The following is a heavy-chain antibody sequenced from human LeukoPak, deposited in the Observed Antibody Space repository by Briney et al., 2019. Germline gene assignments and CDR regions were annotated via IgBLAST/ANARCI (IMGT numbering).Heavy chain of an antibody. CDR2: IYYSGST. Sequence: PSETLSLTCTVSGGSISSSSYYWGWIRQPPGKGLEWIGSIYYSGSTYYNPSLKSRVTISVDTSKTQFSLKLSSVTAADTAVYYCARERHPGGYYDSSGYLDYWGQGTLVTVSS. CDR3: ARERHPGGYYDSSGYLDY. J-gene: IGHJ4*02. D-gene: IGHD3-22*01. CDR1: GGSISSSSYY. V-gene: IGHV4-39*02.